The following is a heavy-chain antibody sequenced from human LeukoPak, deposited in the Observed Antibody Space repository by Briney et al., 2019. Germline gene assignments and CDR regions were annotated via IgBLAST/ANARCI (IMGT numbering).Heavy chain of an antibody. D-gene: IGHD3-22*01. J-gene: IGHJ6*03. CDR2: IYHRGNT. CDR3: ARGIYDRSGFSYYYYHMDV. V-gene: IGHV4-59*01. Sequence: PSETLSLTCFVSGGSISSYYWSWIRQPPGKGLEWIGYIYHRGNTNYNPSLKSRVTISLDTSKNQFSLRLSSVTAADTAVYHCARGIYDRSGFSYYYYHMDVWGKGTTVTASS. CDR1: GGSISSYY.